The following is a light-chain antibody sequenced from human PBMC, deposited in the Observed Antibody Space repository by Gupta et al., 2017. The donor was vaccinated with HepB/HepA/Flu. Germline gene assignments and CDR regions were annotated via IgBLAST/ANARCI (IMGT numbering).Light chain of an antibody. J-gene: IGKJ4*01. Sequence: EIVLTQSPATLSLSPGVSATLSCRTSQRVSSYLAWYQQKPGQAPRLLIYDACNRATGVPARFSGSGSGTDXTLTIIXLEPEDFAVYYCQQRSRWPPGTFGXGTKVEMK. CDR3: QQRSRWPPGT. CDR2: DAC. V-gene: IGKV3-11*01. CDR1: QRVSSY.